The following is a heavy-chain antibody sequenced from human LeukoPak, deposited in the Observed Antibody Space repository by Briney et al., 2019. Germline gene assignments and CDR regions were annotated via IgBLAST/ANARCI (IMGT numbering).Heavy chain of an antibody. D-gene: IGHD3-16*01. CDR3: ASAYTYVRLGDH. J-gene: IGHJ4*02. CDR1: GLSFSNYW. Sequence: GGCLRLSCAVSGLSFSNYWMHWVRQAPGKGLVWVARTNLHGTAVDYADSVKGRFTISRDNAKNTLFLQMNSLRAEDTAVYYCASAYTYVRLGDHWGQGTLVTVSS. CDR2: TNLHGTAV. V-gene: IGHV3-74*01.